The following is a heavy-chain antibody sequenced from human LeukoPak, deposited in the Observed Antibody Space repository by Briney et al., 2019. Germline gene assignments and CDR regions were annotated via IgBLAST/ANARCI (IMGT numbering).Heavy chain of an antibody. V-gene: IGHV4-34*01. D-gene: IGHD6-13*01. Sequence: SGTLSLTCAVYGGSFSGYYWSWIRQPPGKGLEWIGEINHSGSTNYNPSLKSRVTISVDTSKNQFSLKLSSVTAADTAVYYCARGVGSSWYWYFDLWGQGTLVTVSS. CDR2: INHSGST. J-gene: IGHJ2*01. CDR3: ARGVGSSWYWYFDL. CDR1: GGSFSGYY.